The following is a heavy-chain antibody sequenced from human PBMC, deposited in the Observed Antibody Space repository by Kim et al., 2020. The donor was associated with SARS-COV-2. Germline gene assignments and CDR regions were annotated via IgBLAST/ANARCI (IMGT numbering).Heavy chain of an antibody. V-gene: IGHV1-46*01. CDR3: TKTPSGEGNY. CDR2: ISPSGDP. D-gene: IGHD2-15*01. CDR1: GYTFTKYF. J-gene: IGHJ4*02. Sequence: ASVKVSCKASGYTFTKYFIHWVRRASGQGLEWMGFISPSGDPTYAQQFQGRLTVTRDTSTSTVFMELSSLRSEDTALYYCTKTPSGEGNYWGQGTLVTVSS.